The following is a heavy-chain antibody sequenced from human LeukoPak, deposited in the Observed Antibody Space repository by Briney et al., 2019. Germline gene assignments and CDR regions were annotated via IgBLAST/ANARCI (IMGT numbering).Heavy chain of an antibody. CDR2: IIPILGIA. J-gene: IGHJ5*02. V-gene: IGHV1-69*02. CDR1: GGTFSSYT. D-gene: IGHD6-13*01. CDR3: ARVGQQLVRWFDP. Sequence: GASVKVSCKASGGTFSSYTISWVRQAPGQGLEWMGRIIPILGIANYAQKFQGRVTITADKSTSTAYMELSSLRSEDTAVYYCARVGQQLVRWFDPWGQGTLVTVSS.